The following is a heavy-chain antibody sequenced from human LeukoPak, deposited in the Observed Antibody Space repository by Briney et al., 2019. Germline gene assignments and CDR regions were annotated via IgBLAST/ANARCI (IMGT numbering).Heavy chain of an antibody. CDR1: GFTFSSYT. CDR3: ARDESWGFDY. V-gene: IGHV3-48*02. CDR2: ISKSSGTT. D-gene: IGHD7-27*01. J-gene: IGHJ4*02. Sequence: GGSLRLSCAASGFTFSSYTMNWVRQAPGKGLEWVSYISKSSGTTSYADSVKGRFTISRDNAKNTLFLQMNSLRDEDTAVYYCARDESWGFDYWGQGTLVTVSS.